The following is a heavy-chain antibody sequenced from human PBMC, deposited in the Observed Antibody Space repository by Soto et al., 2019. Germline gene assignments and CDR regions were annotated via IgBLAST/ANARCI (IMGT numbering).Heavy chain of an antibody. Sequence: ASVKVSCKVSGYTLTELSMHWVRQAPGKGPEWMGGFDPEDGETIYAQKFQGRVTMTEDTSTDTAYMELSSLRSEDTAVYYCATVRTYSRSSAVAFDIWGQGTMVTVSS. D-gene: IGHD6-6*01. V-gene: IGHV1-24*01. CDR1: GYTLTELS. J-gene: IGHJ3*02. CDR2: FDPEDGET. CDR3: ATVRTYSRSSAVAFDI.